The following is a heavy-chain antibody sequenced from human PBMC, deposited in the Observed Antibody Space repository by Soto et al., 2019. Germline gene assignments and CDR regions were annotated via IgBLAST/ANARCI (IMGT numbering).Heavy chain of an antibody. Sequence: GGSLRLSCTASGFTFSSYSMNWVRQAPGKGLEWVSTISSNSSSTYYADSVKGRFTISRDNSKNMLFLQINSLRDDDSAVYYCAKRPASIITFDYWGQGTPVTVSS. CDR1: GFTFSSYS. J-gene: IGHJ4*02. D-gene: IGHD2-2*01. V-gene: IGHV3-23*01. CDR2: ISSNSSST. CDR3: AKRPASIITFDY.